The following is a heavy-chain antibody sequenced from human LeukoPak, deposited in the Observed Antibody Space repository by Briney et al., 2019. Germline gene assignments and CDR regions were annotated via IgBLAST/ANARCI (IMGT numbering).Heavy chain of an antibody. CDR1: GGSISSGGYS. Sequence: PSETLSLTCAVSGGSISSGGYSWSWIRQPPGKGLEWIGYIYQSGSTDYNPSLKSRVTISVDRSKNQFSLNLNSVTAADTAVYYCARGNQLLYARDAFDIWGQGTMVTVSS. CDR3: ARGNQLLYARDAFDI. V-gene: IGHV4-30-2*01. D-gene: IGHD2-2*02. J-gene: IGHJ3*02. CDR2: IYQSGST.